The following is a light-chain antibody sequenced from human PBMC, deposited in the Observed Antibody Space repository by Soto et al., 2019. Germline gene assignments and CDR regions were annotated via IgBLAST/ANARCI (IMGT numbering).Light chain of an antibody. Sequence: QSALTQPASVSGSPGQSITISCTGTSSDVGGYNYVSWYQQYPGKAPKLMIYEVSNRPSGVSNRFSGSKSGNTASLTISGLQAEDEADYYCSSYTSSNTPVVFGGGTKLTV. CDR2: EVS. V-gene: IGLV2-14*01. CDR3: SSYTSSNTPVV. CDR1: SSDVGGYNY. J-gene: IGLJ2*01.